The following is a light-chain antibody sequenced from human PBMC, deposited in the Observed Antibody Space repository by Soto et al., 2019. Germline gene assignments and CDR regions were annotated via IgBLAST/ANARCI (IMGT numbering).Light chain of an antibody. CDR2: AAS. Sequence: DFLLTQSPSSLSASVGDRVTVACRASQNITTYLNWYQQRPGRAPNLLIYAASTLQSEVPSRFSGSGSGTDFTLTIDSLRPGDFATYHCQQTYSAPWTFGQGTKVEIK. V-gene: IGKV1-39*01. CDR3: QQTYSAPWT. CDR1: QNITTY. J-gene: IGKJ1*01.